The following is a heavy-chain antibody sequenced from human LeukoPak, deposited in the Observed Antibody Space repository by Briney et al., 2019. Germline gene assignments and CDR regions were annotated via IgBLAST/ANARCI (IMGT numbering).Heavy chain of an antibody. D-gene: IGHD5-24*01. CDR3: ARLQLGYRPFWYFDL. CDR2: IYYSGST. J-gene: IGHJ2*01. Sequence: PSETLSLTCTVSGGSISSNYWSWIRQPPGKGLEWIGYIYYSGSTNYNPSLKSRVTISLDLSKSQFSLKLSSMTAADTAVYYCARLQLGYRPFWYFDLWGRGTLLTVSS. CDR1: GGSISSNY. V-gene: IGHV4-59*08.